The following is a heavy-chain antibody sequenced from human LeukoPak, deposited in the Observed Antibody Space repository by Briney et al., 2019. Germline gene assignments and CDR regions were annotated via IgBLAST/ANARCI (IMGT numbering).Heavy chain of an antibody. J-gene: IGHJ4*02. CDR2: IYHSGST. Sequence: SETLSLTCTVSGGSISSGGYYWSWIRQPPGKGLEWIGYIYHSGSTYYNPSLKSRVTISVDTSKNQFSLKLSSVTAADTAVYYCARENPGDISYYDILTGYPNAYYFDYWGQGTLVTVSS. V-gene: IGHV4-30-2*05. CDR3: ARENPGDISYYDILTGYPNAYYFDY. D-gene: IGHD3-9*01. CDR1: GGSISSGGYY.